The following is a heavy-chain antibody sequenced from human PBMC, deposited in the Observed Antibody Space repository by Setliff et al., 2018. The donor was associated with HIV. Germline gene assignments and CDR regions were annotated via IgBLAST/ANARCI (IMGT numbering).Heavy chain of an antibody. J-gene: IGHJ4*02. CDR2: ISYHERDT. Sequence: GGSLRLSCGASGFTFNNYGMHWVRRAPGKGLEWVASISYHERDTFYADSVKGRFTISRDNSKNTLSLQMNSLRAEDTAVYYCATYYASGSRIDYWGQGTLVTVSS. V-gene: IGHV3-30*03. D-gene: IGHD3-10*01. CDR1: GFTFNNYG. CDR3: ATYYASGSRIDY.